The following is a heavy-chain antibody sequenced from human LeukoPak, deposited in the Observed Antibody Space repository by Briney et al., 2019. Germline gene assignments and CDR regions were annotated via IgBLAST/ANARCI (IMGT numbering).Heavy chain of an antibody. Sequence: GGSLRLSCATSGFTFSSHGMHWVRQAPGKGLEYVSAISNNVGSTYYANSVKGRFTISRDNSKNTLYLQMGSLRAEDMAVYYCAREYSSSWIFDFWGQGTLVTVSS. V-gene: IGHV3-64*01. CDR1: GFTFSSHG. D-gene: IGHD6-13*01. J-gene: IGHJ4*02. CDR2: ISNNVGST. CDR3: AREYSSSWIFDF.